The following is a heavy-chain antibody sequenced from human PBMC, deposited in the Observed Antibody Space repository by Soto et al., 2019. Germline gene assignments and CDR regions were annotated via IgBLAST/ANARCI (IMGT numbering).Heavy chain of an antibody. CDR3: ARGPIGDAAMVTNYFDY. D-gene: IGHD5-18*01. Sequence: QVHLVESGGGVVQPGRSLRLSCAASGFTFSNYAIHWVRQAPGKGLEWVAVLSYDANNIHYADSVKGRFTISRDNSKNTLFLQMNSLRPEDTAVYYCARGPIGDAAMVTNYFDYWGQGTLVTVSS. CDR2: LSYDANNI. CDR1: GFTFSNYA. V-gene: IGHV3-30-3*01. J-gene: IGHJ4*02.